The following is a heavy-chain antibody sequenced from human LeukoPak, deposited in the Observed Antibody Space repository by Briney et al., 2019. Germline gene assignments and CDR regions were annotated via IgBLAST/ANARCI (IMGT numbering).Heavy chain of an antibody. D-gene: IGHD2-2*01. J-gene: IGHJ6*02. CDR1: GYSFTSYW. CDR3: ARHFDCSSTSKYKPGGRRKEYYYGMDV. V-gene: IGHV5-51*01. Sequence: GESLKISCKGSGYSFTSYWIGWVRQMPGKGLEWMGIIYPGDSDTRYSPSFQGQVTISADKSISTAYLQWSSLKASDTAMYYCARHFDCSSTSKYKPGGRRKEYYYGMDVWGQGTTVTVSS. CDR2: IYPGDSDT.